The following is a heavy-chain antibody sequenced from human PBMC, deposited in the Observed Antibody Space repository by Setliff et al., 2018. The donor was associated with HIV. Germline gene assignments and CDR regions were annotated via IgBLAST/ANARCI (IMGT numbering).Heavy chain of an antibody. V-gene: IGHV1-69*06. D-gene: IGHD2-21*02. CDR2: IIPIFGTT. Sequence: ASVKVSCKASGGTFRSYAFSWVRQAPGQGLEWMGRIIPIFGTTKYAEKFQGRVTITADTSIDTAYMELSSLTSEDTAVYYCATDQGRGGGDYYFDYWGQGTLVTVSS. J-gene: IGHJ4*02. CDR3: ATDQGRGGGDYYFDY. CDR1: GGTFRSYA.